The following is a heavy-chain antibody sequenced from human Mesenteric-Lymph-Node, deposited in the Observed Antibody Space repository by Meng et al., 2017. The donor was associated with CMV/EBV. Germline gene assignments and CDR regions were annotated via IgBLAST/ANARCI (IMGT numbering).Heavy chain of an antibody. D-gene: IGHD3-10*01. Sequence: SVKVSCKASGGTFSSYAISWVRQAPGQGLEWMGGIIPILGIANYAQKFQGRVTITADKSTSTAYMELSSLRSEDTAVYYCARAVDRVRGVIISYYYYYGMDVWGQGTTVTVSS. CDR1: GGTFSSYA. V-gene: IGHV1-69*10. CDR3: ARAVDRVRGVIISYYYYYGMDV. J-gene: IGHJ6*02. CDR2: IIPILGIA.